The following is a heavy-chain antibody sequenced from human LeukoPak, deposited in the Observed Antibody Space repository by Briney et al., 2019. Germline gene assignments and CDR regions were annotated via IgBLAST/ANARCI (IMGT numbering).Heavy chain of an antibody. CDR3: AKGAHKWQVYLFDY. J-gene: IGHJ4*02. D-gene: IGHD6-19*01. V-gene: IGHV3-23*01. Sequence: GGSLRLSCAASGFTFSSYAISWVRQAPGKGLEGVSAISGSGGSTYYADSVKGRFTISRDNSKNTLYRQMNSLRAEATAVYYCAKGAHKWQVYLFDYWGQGPLVTVSS. CDR1: GFTFSSYA. CDR2: ISGSGGST.